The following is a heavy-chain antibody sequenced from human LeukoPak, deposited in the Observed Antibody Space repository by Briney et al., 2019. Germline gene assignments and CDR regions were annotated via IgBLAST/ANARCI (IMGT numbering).Heavy chain of an antibody. V-gene: IGHV4-39*07. J-gene: IGHJ3*02. CDR1: GGSISSGSYY. Sequence: SETLSLTCTVSGGSISSGSYYWGWIRQPPGKGLEWIGSIYYSGSTYYNPSLKSRVIVSSDTSKNQFSLKLSSVTAADTAVYYCARLTGYRIESAFDIWGQGTMVTVSS. CDR3: ARLTGYRIESAFDI. D-gene: IGHD3-9*01. CDR2: IYYSGST.